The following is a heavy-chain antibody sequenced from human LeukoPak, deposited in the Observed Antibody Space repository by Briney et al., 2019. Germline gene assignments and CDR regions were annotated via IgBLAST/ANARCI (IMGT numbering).Heavy chain of an antibody. Sequence: GGSLRLSCAASGFTFSSYSMNWVRQAPGKGLEWVSSISSSSSYIYYADSVKGRFTISRDNAKNSLYLQMNSLRAEDTAVYYCATEPPYSGSYSAYWGQGTLVTVSS. V-gene: IGHV3-21*04. D-gene: IGHD1-26*01. CDR2: ISSSSSYI. J-gene: IGHJ4*02. CDR3: ATEPPYSGSYSAY. CDR1: GFTFSSYS.